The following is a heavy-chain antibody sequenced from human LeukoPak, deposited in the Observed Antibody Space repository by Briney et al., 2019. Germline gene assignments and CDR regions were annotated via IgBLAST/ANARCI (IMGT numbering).Heavy chain of an antibody. CDR3: AKKMGIRAPYYFDH. Sequence: GGSLRLSCAASGFTFSNYWMSWVRQAPGKGLEWVANIKQDGSEKYYVDSVKGRFTISRDNAKNSLYLQMNSLRAEDTAVYYCAKKMGIRAPYYFDHWGQGTLVTVSS. CDR2: IKQDGSEK. D-gene: IGHD7-27*01. V-gene: IGHV3-7*01. J-gene: IGHJ4*02. CDR1: GFTFSNYW.